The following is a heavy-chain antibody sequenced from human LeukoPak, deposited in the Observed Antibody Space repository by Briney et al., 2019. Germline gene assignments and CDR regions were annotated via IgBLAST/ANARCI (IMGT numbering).Heavy chain of an antibody. V-gene: IGHV3-30*18. J-gene: IGHJ4*02. D-gene: IGHD2-2*01. CDR3: AKDRGIVVVPAASFFDY. CDR2: MSYDGSNK. Sequence: QPGGSLRLSCAASGFTFSSYGMHWVRQAPGKGLEWVAVMSYDGSNKYYADSVKGRFTISRDNSKNTLYLQMNSLRAEDTAVYYCAKDRGIVVVPAASFFDYWGQGTLVTVSS. CDR1: GFTFSSYG.